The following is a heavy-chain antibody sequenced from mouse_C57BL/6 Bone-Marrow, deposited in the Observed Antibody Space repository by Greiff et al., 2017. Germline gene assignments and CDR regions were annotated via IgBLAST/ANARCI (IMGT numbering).Heavy chain of an antibody. D-gene: IGHD6-1*01. Sequence: EVKLMESGGDLVKPGGSLKLSCAASGFTFSSYGMSWVRQTPDKRLEWVATIRSGGSYTYYPDSVKGRFTISRDNAKNTLYLQMSSLKSEDTAMYYCASERTNQFAYWGQGTLVTVSA. V-gene: IGHV5-6*01. CDR3: ASERTNQFAY. J-gene: IGHJ3*01. CDR1: GFTFSSYG. CDR2: IRSGGSYT.